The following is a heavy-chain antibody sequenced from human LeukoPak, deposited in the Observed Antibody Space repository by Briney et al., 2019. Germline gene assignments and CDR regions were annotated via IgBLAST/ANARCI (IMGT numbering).Heavy chain of an antibody. CDR2: IGDAATSA. D-gene: IGHD4-23*01. J-gene: IGHJ4*02. CDR3: SRVKYGGNSGYHFDS. V-gene: IGHV3-23*01. CDR1: GFNFNYFA. Sequence: GGSLRLSCEASGFNFNYFAMSWVRQVPGKRPEWVSTIGDAATSASYADSVRGRFSMSRDNSKNMVYLQMDSLRAEDTAVYFCSRVKYGGNSGYHFDSWGLGTLVTVSS.